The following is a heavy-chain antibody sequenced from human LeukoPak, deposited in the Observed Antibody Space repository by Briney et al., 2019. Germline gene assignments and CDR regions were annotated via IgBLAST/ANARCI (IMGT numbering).Heavy chain of an antibody. J-gene: IGHJ4*02. Sequence: GESLKISCQGSGYDSGVSFTRHSIAWVRQMPGKGLEWMRIIYPGDSDTRYIPSFQGQVTISADKSINTAYLQWSSLKASDTAMYYCARQRYCSGGSCYPDYWGQGTLVTVSS. CDR2: IYPGDSDT. CDR1: GYDSGVSFTRHS. D-gene: IGHD2-15*01. CDR3: ARQRYCSGGSCYPDY. V-gene: IGHV5-51*01.